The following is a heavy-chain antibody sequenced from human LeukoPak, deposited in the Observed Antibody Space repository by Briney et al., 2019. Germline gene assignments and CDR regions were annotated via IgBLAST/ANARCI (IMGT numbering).Heavy chain of an antibody. Sequence: PSETPSLTCAVSGYSISSGYYWGWIRQPPGKGLEWIGSIYHSGSTYYNPSLKSRVTISVDTSKNQFSLKLSSVTAADTAVYYCAWRGDYGGPPGAFDIWGQGTMVTVSS. V-gene: IGHV4-38-2*01. CDR1: GYSISSGYY. J-gene: IGHJ3*02. CDR3: AWRGDYGGPPGAFDI. D-gene: IGHD4-23*01. CDR2: IYHSGST.